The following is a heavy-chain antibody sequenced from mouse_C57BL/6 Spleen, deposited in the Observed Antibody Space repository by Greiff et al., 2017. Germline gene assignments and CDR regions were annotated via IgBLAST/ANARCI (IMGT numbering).Heavy chain of an antibody. CDR3: ARSNLGCDY. CDR1: GYTFTNYW. Sequence: QVQLKQPGAELVKPGASVKMSCKASGYTFTNYWITWVQQRPGKGLEWIGDIYPGSGSTNYNEKFKGKATLTVDPSSRTAYMQLSNLTSEDSAVYYCARSNLGCDYWGQGTTLTVSS. D-gene: IGHD4-1*01. CDR2: IYPGSGST. V-gene: IGHV1-55*01. J-gene: IGHJ2*01.